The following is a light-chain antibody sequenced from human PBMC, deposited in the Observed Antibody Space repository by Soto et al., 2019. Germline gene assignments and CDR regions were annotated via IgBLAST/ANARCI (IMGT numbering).Light chain of an antibody. Sequence: EIVLTQSPGTLSLSPGERATLSCRASRSVSSSYVAWYQQRPGQAPRLLIYGASSRASGIPDRFSGSVSGTDFTLTISGQDPEDFAVYYCQQYGSSPRTFGGGTKVEIK. CDR1: RSVSSSY. J-gene: IGKJ4*01. CDR2: GAS. CDR3: QQYGSSPRT. V-gene: IGKV3-20*01.